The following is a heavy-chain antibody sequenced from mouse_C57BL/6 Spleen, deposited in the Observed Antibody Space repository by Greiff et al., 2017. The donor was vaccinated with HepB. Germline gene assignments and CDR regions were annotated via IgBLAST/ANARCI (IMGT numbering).Heavy chain of an antibody. V-gene: IGHV1-81*01. D-gene: IGHD1-1*01. CDR2: IYPRSGNT. CDR3: ARGRTGSRDYYAMDY. Sequence: QVQLQQSGAELARPGASVKLSCKASGYTFTSYGISWVKQRTGQGLEWIGEIYPRSGNTYYNEKFKGKATLTADKSSSTAYMELRSLTSEDSAVYFCARGRTGSRDYYAMDYWGQGTSVTVSS. CDR1: GYTFTSYG. J-gene: IGHJ4*01.